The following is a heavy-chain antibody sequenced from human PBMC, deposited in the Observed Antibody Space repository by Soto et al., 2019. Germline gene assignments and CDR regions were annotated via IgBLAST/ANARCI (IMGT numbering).Heavy chain of an antibody. Sequence: SETLSLTCAVSSGSISSSNWWSWVRQPPGKGLEWIGEIYHSGSTNYNPSLKSRVTISVDKSKNQFSLKLSSVTAADTAVYYCARNAGYCSSTSCYSTYYYYYYMDVWGKGTTVTVSS. CDR3: ARNAGYCSSTSCYSTYYYYYYMDV. J-gene: IGHJ6*03. CDR1: SGSISSSNW. V-gene: IGHV4-4*02. CDR2: IYHSGST. D-gene: IGHD2-2*03.